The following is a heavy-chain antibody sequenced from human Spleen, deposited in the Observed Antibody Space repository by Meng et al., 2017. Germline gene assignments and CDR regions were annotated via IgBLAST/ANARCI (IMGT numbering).Heavy chain of an antibody. Sequence: LSLTCTVSGYSISSGYYWGWIRQPPGKGLEWISYISPSGNTVYYADFVKGRFTISRDNAKNSLYLQMNSLRAEDTAVYYCARHMLWFGENAFDIWGQGTMVTVSS. V-gene: IGHV3-11*04. CDR1: GYSISSGYY. CDR2: ISPSGNTV. D-gene: IGHD3-10*01. CDR3: ARHMLWFGENAFDI. J-gene: IGHJ3*02.